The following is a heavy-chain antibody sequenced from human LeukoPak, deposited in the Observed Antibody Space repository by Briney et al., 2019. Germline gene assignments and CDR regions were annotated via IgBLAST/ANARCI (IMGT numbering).Heavy chain of an antibody. V-gene: IGHV4-39*07. CDR1: GGSISSSSYY. J-gene: IGHJ4*02. CDR3: ARGYSRIAYYFDY. Sequence: PSETLSLTCTVSGGSISSSSYYWGWIRQPPGKGLEWIGSIYYSGSTYYNPSLKSRVTISVDTSKNQFSLKLSSVTAADTAVYYCARGYSRIAYYFDYWGQGTLVTVSS. CDR2: IYYSGST. D-gene: IGHD6-13*01.